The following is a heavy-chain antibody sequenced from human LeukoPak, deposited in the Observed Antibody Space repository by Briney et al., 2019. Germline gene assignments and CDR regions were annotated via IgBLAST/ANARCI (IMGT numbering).Heavy chain of an antibody. CDR1: GFTLSGYT. CDR2: VPHDDSNK. CDR3: ARDRPSSLWFDAFDI. V-gene: IGHV3-30-3*01. J-gene: IGHJ3*02. Sequence: PGGSLRLSCAASGFTLSGYTIHWVRQAPGKGLEWVAFVPHDDSNKYYADSVKGRFSISRDKSKNTVYLQMNSLRTEDTAVYYCARDRPSSLWFDAFDIWGQGTMVTVSS. D-gene: IGHD3-10*01.